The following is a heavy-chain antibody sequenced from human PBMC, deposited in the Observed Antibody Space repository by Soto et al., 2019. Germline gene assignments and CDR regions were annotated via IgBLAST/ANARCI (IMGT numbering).Heavy chain of an antibody. CDR3: ARDETFDF. Sequence: ASVKVSCKASGYTFTRYFMHWVRQAPGQGLEWMGLINPAGGTTSYSQKFQGRVTLTRDTSTSTIYMELTSLTSEDTAVYFCARDETFDFWGQGTLVTVSS. J-gene: IGHJ4*02. V-gene: IGHV1-46*01. CDR1: GYTFTRYF. CDR2: INPAGGTT.